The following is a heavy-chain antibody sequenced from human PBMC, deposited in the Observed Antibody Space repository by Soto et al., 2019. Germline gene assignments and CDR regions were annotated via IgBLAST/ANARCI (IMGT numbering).Heavy chain of an antibody. CDR1: GGSISSGDYY. CDR2: INHSGNT. D-gene: IGHD3-9*01. CDR3: ARDAKSYYYDTTKYYFDN. V-gene: IGHV4-30-4*01. J-gene: IGHJ4*02. Sequence: PSETLSLTCTVSGGSISSGDYYWSWIRQPPGKGLEWIGEINHSGNTNYNPSLKSRVTISVDPSKNQFSLNLRSVTAADTAVYYCARDAKSYYYDTTKYYFDNWGQGILVTVSS.